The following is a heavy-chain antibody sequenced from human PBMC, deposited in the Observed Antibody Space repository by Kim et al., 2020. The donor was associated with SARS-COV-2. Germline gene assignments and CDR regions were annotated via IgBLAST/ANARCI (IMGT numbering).Heavy chain of an antibody. CDR1: GFTFRNYA. CDR2: MSYDGSNK. Sequence: GGSLRLSCAASGFTFRNYAMHWFRQAPGKGPEWVAVMSYDGSNKYYADSVKGRFTISRDNSKNTLYLQVNSLRLDDTAVYYCSRNPVSAYYFDSWGQGTLVTVSS. D-gene: IGHD6-19*01. V-gene: IGHV3-30-3*01. J-gene: IGHJ4*02. CDR3: SRNPVSAYYFDS.